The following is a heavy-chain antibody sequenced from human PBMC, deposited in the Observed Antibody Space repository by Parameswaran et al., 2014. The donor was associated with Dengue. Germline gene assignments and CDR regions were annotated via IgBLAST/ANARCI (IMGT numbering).Heavy chain of an antibody. Sequence: WIRQPPGKGLEWVSGISWNSGSIGYADSVKGRFTISRDNAKNSLYLQMNSLRAEDTALYYCAKEKLAARLEGRFDPWGQGTLVTVSS. CDR3: AKEKLAARLEGRFDP. V-gene: IGHV3-9*01. J-gene: IGHJ5*02. CDR2: ISWNSGSI. D-gene: IGHD6-6*01.